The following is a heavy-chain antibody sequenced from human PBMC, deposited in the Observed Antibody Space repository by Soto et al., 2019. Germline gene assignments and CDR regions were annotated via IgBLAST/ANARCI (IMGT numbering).Heavy chain of an antibody. V-gene: IGHV1-58*01. Sequence: SVKVSCKASGFTFTSSAVQWVRQARGQRLEWIGWIGVGSGNRHYAQKFQERVTITRDMSTNTAYMELSSLRSEDTAVYYCAALGVNFDHWGQGPLVTVYS. CDR2: IGVGSGNR. CDR1: GFTFTSSA. D-gene: IGHD2-8*01. CDR3: AALGVNFDH. J-gene: IGHJ4*02.